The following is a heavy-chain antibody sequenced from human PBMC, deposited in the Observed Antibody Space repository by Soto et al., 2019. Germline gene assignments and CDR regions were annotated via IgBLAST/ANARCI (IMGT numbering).Heavy chain of an antibody. CDR3: ARQQQLVRFSAFDI. V-gene: IGHV4-39*01. Sequence: LFLTCTVSGGSISSSSYYWGWIRQPPGKGLEWIGSIYYSGSTYYNPSLKSRVTISVDTSKNQFSLKLSSVTAADTAVYYCARQQQLVRFSAFDIWGQGTMVTVSS. CDR2: IYYSGST. CDR1: GGSISSSSYY. D-gene: IGHD6-13*01. J-gene: IGHJ3*02.